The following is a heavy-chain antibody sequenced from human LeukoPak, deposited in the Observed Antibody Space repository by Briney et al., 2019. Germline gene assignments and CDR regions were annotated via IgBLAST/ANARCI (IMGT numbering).Heavy chain of an antibody. D-gene: IGHD3-10*01. CDR1: GGSISSYY. V-gene: IGHV4-59*12. CDR2: IYYSGST. Sequence: SETLSLTCTVSGGSISSYYWSWIRQPAGKGLEWIGYIYYSGSTNYNPSLKSRVTISVDTSKNQFSLKLSSVTAADTAVYYCAREGRHYGSGSYYRAHAFDPWGQGTLVTVSS. J-gene: IGHJ5*02. CDR3: AREGRHYGSGSYYRAHAFDP.